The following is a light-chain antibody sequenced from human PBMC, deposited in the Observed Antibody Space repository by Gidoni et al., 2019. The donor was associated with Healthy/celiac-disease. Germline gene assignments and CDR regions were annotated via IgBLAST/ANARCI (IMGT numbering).Light chain of an antibody. CDR2: WAF. CDR1: QSALYSSNNKNY. V-gene: IGKV4-1*01. Sequence: DIVMTHSPDSLSVSLGERPTTYCKSSQSALYSSNNKNYLACYQQKPGQPPKLLIYWAFTRESGVPDRFRGSGSGTDLTLTISSLQAEDVAVYYCQQYYSTPWTFGQGTKVEIK. J-gene: IGKJ1*01. CDR3: QQYYSTPWT.